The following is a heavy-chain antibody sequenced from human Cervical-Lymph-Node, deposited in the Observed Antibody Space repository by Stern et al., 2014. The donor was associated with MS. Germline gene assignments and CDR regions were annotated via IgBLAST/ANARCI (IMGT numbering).Heavy chain of an antibody. V-gene: IGHV4-59*08. CDR3: ARLQTVLNYYYGVDV. J-gene: IGHJ6*02. Sequence: QMQLQESGPGLATPSETLSLTCTVSGGSMNGYYWSWIRQPPGKGLEWIGNIYCMGTTNYTPSLESRVPMSLDSSKTHFSLRLSSVTAADTAVYYCARLQTVLNYYYGVDVWGQGTTVIVSS. CDR1: GGSMNGYY. CDR2: IYCMGTT. D-gene: IGHD2-8*02.